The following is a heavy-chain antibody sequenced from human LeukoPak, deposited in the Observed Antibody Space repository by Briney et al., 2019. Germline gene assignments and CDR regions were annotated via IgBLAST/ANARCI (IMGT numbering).Heavy chain of an antibody. J-gene: IGHJ4*02. CDR2: ITGDDST. Sequence: GGSLRLSCAASGFTFGTFAFSWVRQAPGKGLEWVSSITGDDSTYYADSVKGRFTTSRDTSSNTLYLQMNSLRAEDTALYYCAKGHYDFRDYWGQGTLVTVSS. V-gene: IGHV3-23*01. CDR1: GFTFGTFA. CDR3: AKGHYDFRDY. D-gene: IGHD3-3*01.